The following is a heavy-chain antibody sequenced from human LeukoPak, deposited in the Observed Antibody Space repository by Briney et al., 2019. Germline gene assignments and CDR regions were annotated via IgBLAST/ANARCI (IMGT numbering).Heavy chain of an antibody. V-gene: IGHV3-23*01. CDR2: ISGSGGST. J-gene: IGHJ5*02. CDR1: GFTFSSYS. D-gene: IGHD5-24*01. Sequence: GGTLRLSCVVSGFTFSSYSMSWVRQAPGKGLEWVSAISGSGGSTYYANSVKGRFTILRDNSRDTLYLQMNSLRADDSALYYCAKSLEMSTIGWFDPWGQGTLVTVSS. CDR3: AKSLEMSTIGWFDP.